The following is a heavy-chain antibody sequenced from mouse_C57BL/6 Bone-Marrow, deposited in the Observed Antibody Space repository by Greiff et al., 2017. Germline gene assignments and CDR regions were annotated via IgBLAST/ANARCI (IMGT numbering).Heavy chain of an antibody. D-gene: IGHD1-1*01. V-gene: IGHV1-7*01. J-gene: IGHJ3*01. CDR1: GYTFTSYW. CDR3: APLLRYHPWFAY. CDR2: INPSSGYT. Sequence: VQGVESGAELAKPGASVKLSCKASGYTFTSYWMHWVKQRPGQGLEWIGYINPSSGYTKYNQKFKDKATLTADKSSSTAYMQLSSLTYEDSAVYYCAPLLRYHPWFAYWGQGTLVTVSA.